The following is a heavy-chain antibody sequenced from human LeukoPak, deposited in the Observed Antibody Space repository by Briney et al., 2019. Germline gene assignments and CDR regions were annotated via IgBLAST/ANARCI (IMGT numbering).Heavy chain of an antibody. CDR3: ARGPDRRWLQLNY. J-gene: IGHJ4*02. CDR2: IKQDGSEE. V-gene: IGHV3-7*03. Sequence: GGSLRLSCAASGFTFSSYWMSWVRQAPGKGLEWVANIKQDGSEEYYVDSVKGRFTISRDNAKNSLYLQMNSLRAEDTAVYYCARGPDRRWLQLNYWGQGTLVTVSS. D-gene: IGHD5-24*01. CDR1: GFTFSSYW.